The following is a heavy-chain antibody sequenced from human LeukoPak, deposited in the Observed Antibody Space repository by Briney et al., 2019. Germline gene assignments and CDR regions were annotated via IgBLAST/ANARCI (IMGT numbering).Heavy chain of an antibody. CDR2: VSYTGRT. J-gene: IGHJ4*02. CDR1: GGSLSGHY. CDR3: ARLGYSSGYFDY. V-gene: IGHV4-59*11. D-gene: IGHD5-18*01. Sequence: SETLSLTCTVSGGSLSGHYWSWIRQPPGKRLEWIGYVSYTGRTKYNPSLQSRVTISIDTSKSQFSLKLTSVTAADTAVYYCARLGYSSGYFDYWGQGTLVTVSS.